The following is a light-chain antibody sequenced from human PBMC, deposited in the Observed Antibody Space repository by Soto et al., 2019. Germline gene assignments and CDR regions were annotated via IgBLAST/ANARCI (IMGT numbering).Light chain of an antibody. V-gene: IGLV2-14*01. J-gene: IGLJ1*01. CDR1: SSDVGGYNY. CDR3: SSYTSSTGV. Sequence: QSVLTQPASVSGSPGQSITISCTGTSSDVGGYNYVSWYQQHPGKAPKLMIYDVSNLPSGVSNRFSGSKSGNTASLTISGLQAEDEADYYCSSYTSSTGVFGTGTKVTVL. CDR2: DVS.